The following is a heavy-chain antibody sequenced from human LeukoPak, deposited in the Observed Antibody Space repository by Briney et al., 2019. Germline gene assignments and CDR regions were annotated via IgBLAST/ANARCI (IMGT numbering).Heavy chain of an antibody. CDR1: GGSISSYY. CDR2: IYYSGST. CDR3: VRDGEGGLDYFDY. Sequence: SETLSLTCTVSGGSISSYYCSWIRQPPGKGLEWIGFIYYSGSTNYNPSLKSRVTISVDTSKNQFSLHLNSVTPEDTAVYYCVRDGEGGLDYFDYWGRGTLVTVSS. V-gene: IGHV4-59*12. J-gene: IGHJ4*02. D-gene: IGHD3-16*01.